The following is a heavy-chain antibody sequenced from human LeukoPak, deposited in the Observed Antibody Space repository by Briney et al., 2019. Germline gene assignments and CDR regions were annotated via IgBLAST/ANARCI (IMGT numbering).Heavy chain of an antibody. D-gene: IGHD4-4*01. CDR1: GFTFSSYA. CDR3: ARGEMATVYFDY. Sequence: PGGSLRLSCAASGFTFSSYAMSWVRQAPGKGLEWVSAISGSGGSTYYADSVKGRFTISRDNSKNSLYLQMNSLRAEDTAVYYCARGEMATVYFDYWGQGTLVTVSS. J-gene: IGHJ4*02. CDR2: ISGSGGST. V-gene: IGHV3-23*01.